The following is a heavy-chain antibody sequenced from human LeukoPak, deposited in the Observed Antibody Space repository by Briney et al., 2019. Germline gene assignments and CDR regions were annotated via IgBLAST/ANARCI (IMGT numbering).Heavy chain of an antibody. D-gene: IGHD1/OR15-1a*01. J-gene: IGHJ4*02. CDR2: ISAYNGNT. CDR3: AXXXXFSNNYPSYDY. V-gene: IGHV1-18*01. CDR1: GYTFTSYG. Sequence: ASVKVSCKASGYTFTSYGISWVRQAPGQGLEWMGWISAYNGNTNYAQKLQGRVTMTTDTSTSTAYMELRSLRSDDTAVYYCAXXXXFSNNYPSYDYWGQGTLVTVSS.